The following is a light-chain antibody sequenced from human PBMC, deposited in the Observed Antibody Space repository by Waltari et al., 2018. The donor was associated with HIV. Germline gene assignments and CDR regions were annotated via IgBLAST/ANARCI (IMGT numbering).Light chain of an antibody. CDR3: TSYVDHYVVF. CDR2: KVT. V-gene: IGLV2-8*01. CDR1: SSDVGAYDC. Sequence: QSALTQPPSASGSPGQSGTISCPGTSSDVGAYDCVSCYQQHPGRPPKLLIYKVTWPPAVVPDRFSSSKAGNTAPLTVSGLQADEDGHYYRTSYVDHYVVFFGAGTKLTVL. J-gene: IGLJ1*01.